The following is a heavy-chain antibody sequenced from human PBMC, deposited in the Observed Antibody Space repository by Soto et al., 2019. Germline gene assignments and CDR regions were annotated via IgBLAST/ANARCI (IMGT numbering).Heavy chain of an antibody. D-gene: IGHD5-12*01. Sequence: QVQLQQWGAGLLKPSETLSLTCAVYGGSFSGYYWSWIRQPPGKGLEWIGEINHSGSTNYNPSLKSRVTISVDTSKNQFSLKLSSVTAADTAVYYCARKFPLGYVNIVATIGVWFDPWGQGTLVTVFS. V-gene: IGHV4-34*01. CDR2: INHSGST. CDR3: ARKFPLGYVNIVATIGVWFDP. J-gene: IGHJ5*02. CDR1: GGSFSGYY.